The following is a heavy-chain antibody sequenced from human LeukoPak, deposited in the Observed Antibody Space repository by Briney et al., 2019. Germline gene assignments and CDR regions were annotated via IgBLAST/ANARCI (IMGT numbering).Heavy chain of an antibody. CDR1: GGSISSSNW. Sequence: SETLSLTCAVSGGSISSSNWWSWVRQPPGKGLEWIGEIYHSGSTNYNPSLKSRATISVDKSKNQFSLKLSSVTAADTAVYYCARDNEGYCSGGSCWGLWGQGTLVTVSS. D-gene: IGHD2-15*01. CDR3: ARDNEGYCSGGSCWGL. J-gene: IGHJ4*02. CDR2: IYHSGST. V-gene: IGHV4-4*02.